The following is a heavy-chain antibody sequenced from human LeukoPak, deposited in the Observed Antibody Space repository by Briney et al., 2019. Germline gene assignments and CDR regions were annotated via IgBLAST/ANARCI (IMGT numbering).Heavy chain of an antibody. CDR2: ISAYNGNT. V-gene: IGHV1-18*01. J-gene: IGHJ6*02. D-gene: IGHD2-2*01. CDR1: GDTFTSYG. Sequence: VASVKVSCKASGDTFTSYGISWVRQAPGQGLEWMGWISAYNGNTNYAQKLQGRVTMTTDTSTSTAYMELRSLRSDDTAVYYCARDQYCSSTSCYANYYYYYGMDVWGQGTTVTVSS. CDR3: ARDQYCSSTSCYANYYYYYGMDV.